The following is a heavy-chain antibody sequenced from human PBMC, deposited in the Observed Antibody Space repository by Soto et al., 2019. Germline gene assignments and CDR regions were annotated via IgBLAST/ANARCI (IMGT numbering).Heavy chain of an antibody. V-gene: IGHV3-33*01. D-gene: IGHD3-3*01. CDR3: AREATTFGVVIDY. J-gene: IGHJ4*02. Sequence: VAVIWYDGSNKYYADSVKGRFTISRDNSKNTLYLQMNSLRAEDTAVYYCAREATTFGVVIDYWGQGTLVTVSS. CDR2: IWYDGSNK.